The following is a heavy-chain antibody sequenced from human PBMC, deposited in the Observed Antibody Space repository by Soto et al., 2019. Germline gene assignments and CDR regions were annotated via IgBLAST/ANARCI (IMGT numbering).Heavy chain of an antibody. CDR2: IKTDGSST. CDR3: ARVGVGHYEFDY. J-gene: IGHJ4*02. Sequence: EVQLVESGGALVQPGGSLRLSCAASGFTFSSYWMHWVSQAPGEGLVWVSRIKTDGSSTSYADSVKGRFTISRDNAKNTMYLRMNSLRAEDTAVYYCARVGVGHYEFDYWGQGTLVTVSS. V-gene: IGHV3-74*01. CDR1: GFTFSSYW. D-gene: IGHD3-16*01.